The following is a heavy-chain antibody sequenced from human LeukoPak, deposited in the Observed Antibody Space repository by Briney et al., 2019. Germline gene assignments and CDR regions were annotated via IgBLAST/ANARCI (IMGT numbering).Heavy chain of an antibody. V-gene: IGHV4-38-2*01. J-gene: IGHJ3*02. CDR1: GYSISSGYY. Sequence: SETLSLTCAVSGYSISSGYYWGWIRQPPGKGLEWIGSMYHSGSTYYNPSLKSRVTISVDTSKNQFSLKLSSVTAADTAVYYCARQDALVLVIDPHDAFDIWGQGTMVTVSS. CDR2: MYHSGST. CDR3: ARQDALVLVIDPHDAFDI. D-gene: IGHD3-9*01.